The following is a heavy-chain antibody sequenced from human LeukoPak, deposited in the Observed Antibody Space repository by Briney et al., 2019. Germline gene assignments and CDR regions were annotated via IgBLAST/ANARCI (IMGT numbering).Heavy chain of an antibody. V-gene: IGHV3-11*04. D-gene: IGHD3-22*01. CDR1: GFTFSDYY. CDR3: ARDYYDSSGYYWFDY. CDR2: ISSSGSTI. Sequence: GGSLRPSCAASGFTFSDYYMSWIRQAPRKGLEWVSYISSSGSTIYYADSVKGRFTISRDNAKNSLYLQMNSLRAEDTAVYYCARDYYDSSGYYWFDYWGQGTLVTVSS. J-gene: IGHJ4*02.